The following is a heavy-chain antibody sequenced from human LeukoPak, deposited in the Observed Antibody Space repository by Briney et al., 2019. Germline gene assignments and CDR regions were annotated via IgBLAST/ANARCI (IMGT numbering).Heavy chain of an antibody. CDR1: GFTFSSYA. D-gene: IGHD6-13*01. CDR2: ISGSGGST. J-gene: IGHJ6*02. V-gene: IGHV3-23*01. Sequence: GGSLRLSCAASGFTFSSYAMSWVRQAPGKGLEWVSAISGSGGSTYYADSVKGRFTISRDNSKNTLYLQMNSLRAEDTAVYYCAKEGYSSSWVDYYYYYGRDVWGQGTTVTVSS. CDR3: AKEGYSSSWVDYYYYYGRDV.